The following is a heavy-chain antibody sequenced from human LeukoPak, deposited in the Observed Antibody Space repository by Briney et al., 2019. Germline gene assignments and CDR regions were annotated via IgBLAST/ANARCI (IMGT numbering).Heavy chain of an antibody. J-gene: IGHJ4*02. CDR3: ARVRYSDSSVLTRKRSYYFDY. V-gene: IGHV4-4*07. CDR1: GGSISSYY. CDR2: ISTSGST. Sequence: PSETLSLTCTVSGGSISSYYWSWIRQPTGKGLESIGHISTSGSTNYNPSLKSRVTMSVDTSKNQFSLKLSSVTAADTAVYYCARVRYSDSSVLTRKRSYYFDYWGQGTLVTVSS. D-gene: IGHD3-22*01.